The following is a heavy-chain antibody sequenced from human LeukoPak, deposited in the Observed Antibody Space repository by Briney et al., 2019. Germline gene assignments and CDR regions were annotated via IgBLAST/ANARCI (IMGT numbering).Heavy chain of an antibody. D-gene: IGHD2-8*01. CDR2: IITTSSYT. Sequence: PGGPVRLSCATSGFTFSNYYMSWVRQAPGKGLEWVSYIITTSSYTKYADSVEGRFIISRDNAKNSMYLQLNSLRAEDTAVYYCARDQDCTNGVCYYSFDSWGQGTLVTVSP. CDR3: ARDQDCTNGVCYYSFDS. J-gene: IGHJ4*02. V-gene: IGHV3-11*06. CDR1: GFTFSNYY.